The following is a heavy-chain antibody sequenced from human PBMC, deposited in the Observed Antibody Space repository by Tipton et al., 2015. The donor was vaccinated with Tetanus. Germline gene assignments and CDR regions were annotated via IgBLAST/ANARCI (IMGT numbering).Heavy chain of an antibody. Sequence: TLSLTCTVSGGSIRGGTFYWGWIRQPPGKGLEWIGSIYESGDTYYIPSLKSRVTISVDTSKNQFSLNLNSMAAADTGVYYCARKTGDTLGGRGAFDIWGQGTMLTVSS. V-gene: IGHV4-39*01. J-gene: IGHJ3*02. CDR1: GGSIRGGTFY. D-gene: IGHD7-27*01. CDR3: ARKTGDTLGGRGAFDI. CDR2: IYESGDT.